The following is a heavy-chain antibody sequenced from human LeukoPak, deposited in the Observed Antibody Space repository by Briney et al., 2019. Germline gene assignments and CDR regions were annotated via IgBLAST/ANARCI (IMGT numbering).Heavy chain of an antibody. J-gene: IGHJ4*02. CDR2: IYYSGST. D-gene: IGHD1-26*01. V-gene: IGHV4-59*01. CDR3: ARGIVGATIDY. CDR1: GGSISSYY. Sequence: SETLSLTCTVSGGSISSYYWSWIRQPPGKGLEWIGYIYYSGSTNYNPSLKSRVTISVDTSKNQFPLKLSSVTAADTAVYYCARGIVGATIDYWGQGTLVTVSS.